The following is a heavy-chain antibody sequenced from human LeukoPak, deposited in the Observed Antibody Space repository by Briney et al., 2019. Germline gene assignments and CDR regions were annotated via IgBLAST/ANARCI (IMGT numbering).Heavy chain of an antibody. CDR2: IGTYGGDT. D-gene: IGHD3-22*01. CDR3: ARDLWNFYDDSGYNRDFDS. V-gene: IGHV1-18*01. J-gene: IGHJ5*01. Sequence: ASVKVSCKATSRISWVRQAPGQGLEWIGWIGTYGGDTYYAQKFQGRITVTTDTSMSTAYMELRNLRSDDTAVYYCARDLWNFYDDSGYNRDFDSWGQGTLVTVSS. CDR1: TSR.